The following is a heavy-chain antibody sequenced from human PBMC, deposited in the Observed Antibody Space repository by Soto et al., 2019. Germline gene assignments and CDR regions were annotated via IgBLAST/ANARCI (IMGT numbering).Heavy chain of an antibody. CDR1: GGSIRSSSHY. J-gene: IGHJ4*02. CDR3: AREGGYVDY. D-gene: IGHD3-16*01. V-gene: IGHV4-39*02. Sequence: LSLTCSVSGGSIRSSSHYWGWIRQSPGTWLEWIGSIDESGTTYYNPSLQSRVTVSVDTSKNQFSLKVISVTGADTAIYYCAREGGYVDYWGQGTLVTVSS. CDR2: IDESGTT.